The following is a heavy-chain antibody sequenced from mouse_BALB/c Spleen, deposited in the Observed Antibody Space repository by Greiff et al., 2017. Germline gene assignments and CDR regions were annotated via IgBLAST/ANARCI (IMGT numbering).Heavy chain of an antibody. J-gene: IGHJ2*01. D-gene: IGHD1-1*01. CDR3: ARRVTTVVPEGFDY. CDR2: IYWDDDK. CDR1: GFSLSTSGMG. V-gene: IGHV8-12*01. Sequence: QVTLKESGPGILQPSQTLSLTCSFSGFSLSTSGMGVSWIRQPSGKGLEWLAHIYWDDDKRYNPSLKSRLTISKDTSSNQVFLKITSVDTADTATYYCARRVTTVVPEGFDYWGQGTTLTVSS.